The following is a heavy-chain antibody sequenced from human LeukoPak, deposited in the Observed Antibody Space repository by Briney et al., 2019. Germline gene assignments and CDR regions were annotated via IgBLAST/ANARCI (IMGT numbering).Heavy chain of an antibody. J-gene: IGHJ4*02. CDR2: IYTSGST. D-gene: IGHD2-2*01. CDR3: AREGVVVPAAIDY. Sequence: SQTLSLTCTVSGGSISTINSASYYWSWIRQPAGKGLEWIGRIYTSGSTNYNPSLKSRVTISVDTSKNQFSLKLSSVTAADTAVYYCAREGVVVPAAIDYWGQGTLVTVSS. CDR1: GGSISTINSASYY. V-gene: IGHV4-61*02.